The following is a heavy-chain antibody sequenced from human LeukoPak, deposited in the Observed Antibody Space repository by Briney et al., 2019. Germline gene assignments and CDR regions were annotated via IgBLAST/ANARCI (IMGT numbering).Heavy chain of an antibody. CDR2: IGNSGGRT. Sequence: GGSLRLSCAASGFTVSSNYMSWVRQAPGKGLEWVSVIGNSGGRTFYADSVKGRFTISRDNSRNTVHLQMNFLRAEDTAVYFCAKRASGSGTSLYHFDYWGQGALVTVSS. CDR3: AKRASGSGTSLYHFDY. CDR1: GFTVSSNY. V-gene: IGHV3-23*01. J-gene: IGHJ4*02. D-gene: IGHD3-10*01.